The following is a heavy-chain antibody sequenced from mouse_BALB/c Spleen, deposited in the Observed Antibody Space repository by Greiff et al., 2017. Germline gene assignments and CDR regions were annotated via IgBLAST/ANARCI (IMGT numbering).Heavy chain of an antibody. V-gene: IGHV5-6-5*01. D-gene: IGHD1-1*01. CDR2: ISSGGST. Sequence: EVKLMESGGGLVKPGGSLKLSCAASGFTFSSYAMSWVRQTPEKRLEWVASISSGGSTYYPDSVKGRFTISRDNARNILYLQMSSLRSEDTAMYYCARGGYYGSSYPFDYWGQGTTLTVSS. J-gene: IGHJ2*01. CDR3: ARGGYYGSSYPFDY. CDR1: GFTFSSYA.